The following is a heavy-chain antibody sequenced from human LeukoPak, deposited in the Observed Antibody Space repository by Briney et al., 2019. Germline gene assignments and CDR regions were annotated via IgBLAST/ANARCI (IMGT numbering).Heavy chain of an antibody. V-gene: IGHV3-74*01. CDR1: GFTFTSNW. Sequence: GGFLRLSCTASGFTFTSNWLHWVRQAPGKGLMWVSRINGDGTTPRDADSVKGRFTTSRDNAKNTLFLQMNSLRAEDTAVYFCAREWKGALDFWGQGTLVTVSS. CDR3: AREWKGALDF. J-gene: IGHJ4*02. D-gene: IGHD1-1*01. CDR2: INGDGTTP.